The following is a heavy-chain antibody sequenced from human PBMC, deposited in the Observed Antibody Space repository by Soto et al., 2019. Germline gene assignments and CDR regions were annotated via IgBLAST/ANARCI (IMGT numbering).Heavy chain of an antibody. D-gene: IGHD3-3*01. J-gene: IGHJ4*02. CDR2: MYHSGST. V-gene: IGHV4-30-2*01. CDR1: GGPISSGGSS. Sequence: SSETLSLPCAVSGGPISSGGSSWSWIRQPPGKGLELIGYMYHSGSTYYNPSLKSRVTISIDRSKNQFSLKLSSVTAADTAVYYCARVRDYWGQGILVTVSS. CDR3: ARVRDY.